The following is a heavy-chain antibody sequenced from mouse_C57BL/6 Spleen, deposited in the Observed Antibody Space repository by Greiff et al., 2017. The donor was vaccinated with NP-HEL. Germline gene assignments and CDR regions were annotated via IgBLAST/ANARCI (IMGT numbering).Heavy chain of an antibody. Sequence: QVQLQQSGAELVRPGTSVKLSCKASGYTFTSYWMHWVKQRPGQGLEWIGVIDPSDSYTNYNQKFKGKATLTVDTSSSTAYMQLSSLTSEDSAVYYCARGGRLLEFAYWGKGTLVTVSA. V-gene: IGHV1-59*01. CDR3: ARGGRLLEFAY. J-gene: IGHJ3*01. CDR1: GYTFTSYW. D-gene: IGHD1-1*01. CDR2: IDPSDSYT.